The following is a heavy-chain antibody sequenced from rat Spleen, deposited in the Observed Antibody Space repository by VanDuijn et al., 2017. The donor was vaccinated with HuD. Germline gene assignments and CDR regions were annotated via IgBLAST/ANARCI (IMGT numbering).Heavy chain of an antibody. J-gene: IGHJ3*01. CDR3: ARRGTRVL. CDR2: ISYDGGTT. V-gene: IGHV5-7*01. D-gene: IGHD1-4*01. Sequence: EVQLVESDGGLVQPGRSLKLSCAASGFTFSDYDMAWVRQAPKRGLEWVAYISYDGGTTYYRDSVKGRFTISRDKAKSTLYLQMDSLRSEDTDTYYCARRGTRVLWGQGTLVTVSS. CDR1: GFTFSDYD.